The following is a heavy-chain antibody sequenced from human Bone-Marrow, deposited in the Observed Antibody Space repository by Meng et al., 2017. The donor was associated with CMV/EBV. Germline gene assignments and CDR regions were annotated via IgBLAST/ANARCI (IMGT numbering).Heavy chain of an antibody. D-gene: IGHD2-2*02. V-gene: IGHV1-18*01. J-gene: IGHJ6*02. CDR2: ISDYNGNT. Sequence: ISWVRQAPGQGLEWMGWISDYNGNTNYAQNLQGRVTMTTDTSTSTAYMELRSLRSDDTAVYYCARDLYCSSTSCYRGFYYNYGMDVWGQGTTVTVSS. CDR3: ARDLYCSSTSCYRGFYYNYGMDV.